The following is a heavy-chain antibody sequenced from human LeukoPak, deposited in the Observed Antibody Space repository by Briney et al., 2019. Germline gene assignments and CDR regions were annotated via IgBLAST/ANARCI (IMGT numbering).Heavy chain of an antibody. CDR1: GFTFSAYW. J-gene: IGHJ4*02. CDR3: ARDMHSSYEY. CDR2: IKQDGGEK. Sequence: GGSPRLSCAASGFTFSAYWMSWLRQAPGRGLEWVASIKQDGGEKYYVDSVMGRFTISKDNAKNSLYLQMNSLRVEDTAVYYCARDMHSSYEYWGQGTLVSVSS. V-gene: IGHV3-7*05. D-gene: IGHD2-2*01.